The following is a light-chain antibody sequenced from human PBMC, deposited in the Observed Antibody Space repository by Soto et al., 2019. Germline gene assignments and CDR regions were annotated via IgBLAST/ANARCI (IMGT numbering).Light chain of an antibody. CDR1: QTVSTTY. Sequence: IVLTQSPGTLSLSPGQRATLSCRASQTVSTTYLAWYQQKPGQAPRLLIYGTSTRATGVPDRFSGSGSVTDFTLTISSLQTDDFSTYYCQQYHSYWTFGQGTKVE. V-gene: IGKV3-20*01. J-gene: IGKJ1*01. CDR3: QQYHSYWT. CDR2: GTS.